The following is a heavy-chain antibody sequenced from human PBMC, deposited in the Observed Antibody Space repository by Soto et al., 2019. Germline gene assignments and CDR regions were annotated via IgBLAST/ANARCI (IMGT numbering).Heavy chain of an antibody. CDR1: GFTLSIFA. J-gene: IGHJ4*02. Sequence: PVGSLRLSCAASGFTLSIFAMSWVRQSPGKGLEWVSTISGSGGSTYYADAVKGRFTISRDNSMGTLYLQMKSLRVEDTAIYYCAKEVSLGSTVDLGYWGQGALVTV. V-gene: IGHV3-23*01. CDR2: ISGSGGST. D-gene: IGHD7-27*01. CDR3: AKEVSLGSTVDLGY.